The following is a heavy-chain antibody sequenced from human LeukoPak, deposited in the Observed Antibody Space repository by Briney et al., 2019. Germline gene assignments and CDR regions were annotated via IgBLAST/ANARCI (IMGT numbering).Heavy chain of an antibody. CDR2: INHSGST. V-gene: IGHV4-34*01. CDR3: TRDPAFYGSGD. J-gene: IGHJ4*02. CDR1: GGSFSGYY. D-gene: IGHD3-10*01. Sequence: SETLSLTCAVYGGSFSGYYWSWIRQPPGKGLEWIGEINHSGSTNYNPSLKSRVIISVDTSKNQFSLELRSVTAADTAVYYCTRDPAFYGSGDWGQGTLVTVSS.